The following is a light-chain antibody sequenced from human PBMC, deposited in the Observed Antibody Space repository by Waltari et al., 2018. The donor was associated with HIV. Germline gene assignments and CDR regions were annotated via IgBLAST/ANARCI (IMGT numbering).Light chain of an antibody. CDR1: QDINNF. CDR2: DAS. V-gene: IGKV1-33*01. CDR3: HQYNTYPWT. Sequence: IQMTQSPSSLSASVGDRVTITCQASQDINNFLNWYQQRPGQAPKLLIYDASNLETGVPSRFSGSGSGTDFTLTISSLQPEDFATYYCHQYNTYPWTFGQGTKVEMK. J-gene: IGKJ1*01.